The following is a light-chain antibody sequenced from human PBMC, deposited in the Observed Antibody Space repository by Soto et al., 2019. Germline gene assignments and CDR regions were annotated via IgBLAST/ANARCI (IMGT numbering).Light chain of an antibody. CDR2: EVT. CDR1: SSDVGAYNY. V-gene: IGLV2-14*01. J-gene: IGLJ1*01. Sequence: QSALTQPASVSGSPGQSITISCTGTSSDVGAYNYVSWYQQYPGKAPQLMIYEVTNRPSGVSNRFSGSKSGNTASLTISGLQAEDEADYYCSSCTDSPTLEVFGTGTKVTVL. CDR3: SSCTDSPTLEV.